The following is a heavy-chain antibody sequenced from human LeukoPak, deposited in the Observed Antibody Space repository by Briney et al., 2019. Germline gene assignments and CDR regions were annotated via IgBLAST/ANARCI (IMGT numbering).Heavy chain of an antibody. V-gene: IGHV3-7*01. CDR2: IKDDGSDK. D-gene: IGHD1-1*01. Sequence: GGSLRLSCAASGFTVSSNYMSWVRQAPGKGLEWVANIKDDGSDKYYVDYVKGRFSISKDNAKNSLYLQMNSLRVEDTAVYYCVPLSWNPPGDFDRWGQGTLVTVSS. CDR3: VPLSWNPPGDFDR. J-gene: IGHJ4*02. CDR1: GFTVSSNY.